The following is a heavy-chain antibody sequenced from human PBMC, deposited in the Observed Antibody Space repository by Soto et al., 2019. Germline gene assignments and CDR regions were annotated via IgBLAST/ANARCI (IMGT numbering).Heavy chain of an antibody. Sequence: GGSLRLSCAASGFTFGNYWMHWVRQAPGKGPEWVSRMTSDGRTIQYADSVKGRFTVSRDNAKSMLYLQMNSLRAEDTAVYYCARAEVDYWGPGTLVTVSS. J-gene: IGHJ4*02. CDR1: GFTFGNYW. CDR2: MTSDGRTI. V-gene: IGHV3-74*03. CDR3: ARAEVDY.